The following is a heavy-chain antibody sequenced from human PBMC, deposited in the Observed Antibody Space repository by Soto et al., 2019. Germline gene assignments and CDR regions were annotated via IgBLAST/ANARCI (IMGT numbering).Heavy chain of an antibody. CDR2: ISGSGGST. CDR3: AKRLYSGSYDGMDV. CDR1: GFTFISYA. V-gene: IGHV3-23*01. J-gene: IGHJ6*02. D-gene: IGHD1-26*01. Sequence: GGSLRLSCAASGFTFISYAMSWVRQAPGKGLEWVSAISGSGGSTYYADSVKGRFTISRDNSKNTLYLQMNSLRAEDTAVYYCAKRLYSGSYDGMDVWGQGTTVTVSS.